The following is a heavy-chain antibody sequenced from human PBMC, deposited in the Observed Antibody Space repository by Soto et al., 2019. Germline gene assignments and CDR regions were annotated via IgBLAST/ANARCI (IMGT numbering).Heavy chain of an antibody. D-gene: IGHD6-13*01. V-gene: IGHV4-59*01. CDR1: GGSIRSYY. CDR2: ISHSGST. Sequence: PSETLSLTCIVSGGSIRSYYWSWIRQPPGKGLDWIGYISHSGSTDYNPSLNSRVTISVDASKNEFSLRLSSMTAADTAVYYCARVRKEQLGGYNYYGMDVWGQGTTVPVSS. CDR3: ARVRKEQLGGYNYYGMDV. J-gene: IGHJ6*02.